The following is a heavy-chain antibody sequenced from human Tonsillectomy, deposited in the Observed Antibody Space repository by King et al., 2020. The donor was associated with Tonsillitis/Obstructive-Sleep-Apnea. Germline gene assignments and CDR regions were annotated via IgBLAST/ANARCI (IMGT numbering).Heavy chain of an antibody. Sequence: VPLQESGPGLVKPSQTLSLTCTVSGGSISSGTYYWSWIRQHPGKGLEWIGYIFYSGSTYNNPSLKSRVTISVDTSKNQFSLKLTSVTPADTAVYYCARATSYSNYDYWGQGTLVTVSS. V-gene: IGHV4-31*03. CDR2: IFYSGST. D-gene: IGHD4-11*01. CDR3: ARATSYSNYDY. CDR1: GGSISSGTYY. J-gene: IGHJ4*02.